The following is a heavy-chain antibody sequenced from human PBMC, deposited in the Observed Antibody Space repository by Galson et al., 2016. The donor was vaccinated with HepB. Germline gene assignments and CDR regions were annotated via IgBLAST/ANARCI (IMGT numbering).Heavy chain of an antibody. J-gene: IGHJ3*01. CDR1: GYTFTSYW. CDR3: ASPYYDTSPWRLNGFDL. Sequence: QSGAEVKKPGESLKISCKGSGYTFTSYWIGWVRQTPGKGLECMGIIYPADSDIRYSPSFQGQVTISVDKSINTAYLQWSGLKASDTAMYYCASPYYDTSPWRLNGFDLGGQGTMVTVS. D-gene: IGHD3-22*01. V-gene: IGHV5-51*01. CDR2: IYPADSDI.